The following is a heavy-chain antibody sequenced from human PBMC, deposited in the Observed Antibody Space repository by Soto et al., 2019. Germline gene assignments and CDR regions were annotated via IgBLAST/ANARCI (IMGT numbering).Heavy chain of an antibody. Sequence: ASVKVSCKVSGYTLTELSMHWVRRAPGKGLEWMGGFDPEDGETIYAQKFQGRVTVTEDTSTDTAYMELSSLRSEDTAVYYCATSLWLVRPHYYFDYWGQGTLVTVSS. CDR2: FDPEDGET. CDR3: ATSLWLVRPHYYFDY. CDR1: GYTLTELS. D-gene: IGHD6-19*01. J-gene: IGHJ4*02. V-gene: IGHV1-24*01.